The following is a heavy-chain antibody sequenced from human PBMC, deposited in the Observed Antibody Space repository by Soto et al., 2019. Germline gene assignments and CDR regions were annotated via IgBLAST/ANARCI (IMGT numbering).Heavy chain of an antibody. CDR1: GFSLSTSGVG. V-gene: IGHV2-5*02. D-gene: IGHD1-1*01. CDR2: IYWDDDK. CDR3: ANTAQLGFDI. J-gene: IGHJ3*02. Sequence: QITLKESGPTLVKPTQTLTLTCTFSGFSLSTSGVGLGWIRQPPGKALEWLALIYWDDDKRYRPSLRTRLTHPKDTSKNQVVLTMTNMDPVDTATYYRANTAQLGFDIWGQGTMVIVSS.